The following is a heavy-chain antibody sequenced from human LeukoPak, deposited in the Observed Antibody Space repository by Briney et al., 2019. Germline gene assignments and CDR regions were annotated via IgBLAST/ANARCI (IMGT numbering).Heavy chain of an antibody. V-gene: IGHV3-43*02. CDR2: ISGDGGST. CDR3: AKDSPDYYDSSDPQGY. CDR1: GFTFDDYA. J-gene: IGHJ4*02. D-gene: IGHD3-22*01. Sequence: QPGGSLRLSCAASGFTFDDYAMHWVRQAPGKGLEWVSLISGDGGSTYYADSVKGRFTISRDNSKNSLYLQMNSLRTEDTALYYCAKDSPDYYDSSDPQGYWGQGTLVTVPS.